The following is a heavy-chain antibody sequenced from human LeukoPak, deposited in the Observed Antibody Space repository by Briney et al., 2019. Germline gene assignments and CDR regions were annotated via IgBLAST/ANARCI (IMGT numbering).Heavy chain of an antibody. J-gene: IGHJ4*02. Sequence: SETLSLTCTVSGGSISSGSYYWSWIRQPAGKGLEWIGRIYTSGSTNYNPSLKSRVTISVDTSKNQFSLKLSSVTAADTAVYFCARASHCLRAFDYWGQGTLVTVYS. CDR2: IYTSGST. CDR1: GGSISSGSYY. D-gene: IGHD2-15*01. CDR3: ARASHCLRAFDY. V-gene: IGHV4-61*02.